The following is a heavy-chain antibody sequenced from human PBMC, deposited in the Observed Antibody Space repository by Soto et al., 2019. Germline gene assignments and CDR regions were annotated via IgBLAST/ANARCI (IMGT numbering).Heavy chain of an antibody. D-gene: IGHD3-10*01. J-gene: IGHJ5*02. Sequence: ASETLSLTCTVSGGSISSYYWSWIRQPPGKGLEWIGYIYNSGSTNYNPPLKSRVTISVDTSKNQFSLKLTSVTAADTAVYFCARDAGTRGWFDPWGQGTPVTVSS. CDR1: GGSISSYY. CDR2: IYNSGST. V-gene: IGHV4-59*01. CDR3: ARDAGTRGWFDP.